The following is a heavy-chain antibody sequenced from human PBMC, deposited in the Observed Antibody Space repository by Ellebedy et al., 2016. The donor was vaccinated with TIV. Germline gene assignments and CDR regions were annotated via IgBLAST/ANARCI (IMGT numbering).Heavy chain of an antibody. Sequence: AASVKVSCKASAYTFTGYYFHWVRQAPGQGLEWMGWINPNSGVTNYAQKFQGRVTMTRDTSISTAYMELRRLRSDDTAVYYCAGVGGSYAAGSPWGQGTLVTVSS. CDR2: INPNSGVT. D-gene: IGHD3-16*01. CDR3: AGVGGSYAAGSP. V-gene: IGHV1-2*02. CDR1: AYTFTGYY. J-gene: IGHJ5*02.